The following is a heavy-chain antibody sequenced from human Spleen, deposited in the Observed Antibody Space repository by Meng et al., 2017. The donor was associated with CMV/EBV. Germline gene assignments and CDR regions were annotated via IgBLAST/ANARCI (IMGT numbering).Heavy chain of an antibody. CDR2: ISYDGSNK. D-gene: IGHD3-22*01. CDR1: GFTFSSYA. Sequence: GGSLRLSCAASGFTFSSYAMHWVRQAPGKGLEWVAVISYDGSNKYYADSVKGRFTISRDNSKNTLYLQMNSLRAEDTAVYYCARVLDSSRGIDYWGQGTLVTVSS. V-gene: IGHV3-30-3*01. CDR3: ARVLDSSRGIDY. J-gene: IGHJ4*02.